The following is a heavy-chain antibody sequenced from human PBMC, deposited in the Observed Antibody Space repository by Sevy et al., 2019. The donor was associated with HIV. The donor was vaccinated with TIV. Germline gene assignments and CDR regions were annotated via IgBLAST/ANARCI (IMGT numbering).Heavy chain of an antibody. D-gene: IGHD5-12*01. CDR2: IYYTGST. CDR1: GGPISVYY. J-gene: IGHJ5*02. Sequence: SETLSLTCTVSGGPISVYYWTWIRQSPGKGLEYIGYIYYTGSTNYNPSLESRVTISVDTSKNQFSLSLSSVTAADSAVYYCARAPPVRSGDDSLNWFDPWGQGTLVTVSS. CDR3: ARAPPVRSGDDSLNWFDP. V-gene: IGHV4-59*01.